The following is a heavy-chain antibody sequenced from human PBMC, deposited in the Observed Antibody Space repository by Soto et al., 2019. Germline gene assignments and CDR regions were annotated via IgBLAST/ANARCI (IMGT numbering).Heavy chain of an antibody. Sequence: QITLKESGPTLVKPTQTLTLTCTFSGFSLTTTGVGVAWIRQPPGKALEWLALIYWDDDKRYSPSLKSRLTIXKXXSRNQVVLTMTNMDPVDTATYYCTHRPSYRSGYDYWGQGTLVTVSP. CDR1: GFSLTTTGVG. J-gene: IGHJ4*02. CDR2: IYWDDDK. V-gene: IGHV2-5*02. D-gene: IGHD3-22*01. CDR3: THRPSYRSGYDY.